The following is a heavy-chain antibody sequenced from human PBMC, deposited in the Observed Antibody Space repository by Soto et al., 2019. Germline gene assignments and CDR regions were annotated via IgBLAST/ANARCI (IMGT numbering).Heavy chain of an antibody. D-gene: IGHD4-17*01. J-gene: IGHJ2*01. CDR1: GGSISSYY. Sequence: QVQLQESGPGLVKPTETLSLTCTVSGGSISSYYWSWIRQPPGKGLECIGYIYYSGSTNYNPSLTSRVTISLDTTKNQFSLKLSSVTAADTAVYYCARLPDYYFELRGRGTLVTVSS. V-gene: IGHV4-59*08. CDR2: IYYSGST. CDR3: ARLPDYYFEL.